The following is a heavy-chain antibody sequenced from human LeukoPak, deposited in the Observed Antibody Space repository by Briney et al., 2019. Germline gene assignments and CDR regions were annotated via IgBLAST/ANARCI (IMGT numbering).Heavy chain of an antibody. CDR2: INPNSGGT. J-gene: IGHJ4*01. Sequence: ASVKVSCKASGYTVTGYYMHWVRQATGQGLEWMGWINPNSGGTNYAQKFQGRVTMTRDTSISTAYMVLSRLRSDDTAVYYCARQSRDGYNTFDYWGQGTLVTVSS. CDR1: GYTVTGYY. V-gene: IGHV1-2*02. D-gene: IGHD5-24*01. CDR3: ARQSRDGYNTFDY.